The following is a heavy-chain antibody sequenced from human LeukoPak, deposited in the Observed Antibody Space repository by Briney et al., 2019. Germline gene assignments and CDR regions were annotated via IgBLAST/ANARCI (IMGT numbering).Heavy chain of an antibody. J-gene: IGHJ6*03. CDR2: IKQDGSEK. CDR3: ARDGVLMVRGVRVLDYYHYYMDV. Sequence: GGSLRLSCAASVFTFSNYAMSWVRQAPGKGLEGVANIKQDGSEKYYVDSVKGRFAISRDNAKNSLYLQMNSLRGEDTAVYYCARDGVLMVRGVRVLDYYHYYMDVWGKGTTVTISS. CDR1: VFTFSNYA. V-gene: IGHV3-7*01. D-gene: IGHD3-10*01.